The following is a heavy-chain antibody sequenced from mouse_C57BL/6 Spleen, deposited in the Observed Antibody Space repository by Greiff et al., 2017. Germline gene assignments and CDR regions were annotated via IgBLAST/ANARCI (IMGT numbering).Heavy chain of an antibody. CDR1: GFNIKNTY. D-gene: IGHD1-1*01. Sequence: VQLKESVAELVRPGASVKLSCTASGFNIKNTYMHWVKQRPEQGLEWIGRIDPANGNTKYAPKFPGKATITADTSSNTAYLQLSSLTSEDTAIYYCAREDYYYGSSYNFWGQGTTLTVSS. V-gene: IGHV14-3*01. CDR2: IDPANGNT. CDR3: AREDYYYGSSYNF. J-gene: IGHJ2*01.